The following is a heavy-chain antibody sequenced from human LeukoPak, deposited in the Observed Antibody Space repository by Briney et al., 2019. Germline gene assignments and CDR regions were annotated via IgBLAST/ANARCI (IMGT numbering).Heavy chain of an antibody. V-gene: IGHV4-31*03. J-gene: IGHJ4*02. D-gene: IGHD6-13*01. CDR1: GASISSGGDY. CDR2: IYYSGST. CDR3: ARTILGYSSSWYPSYYFDY. Sequence: SETLSLTCTVSGASISSGGDYWSWIRQHPGKGLEWIGYIYYSGSTYYNPSLKSRVTISVDTSKNQFSLKLSSVTAADTAVYYCARTILGYSSSWYPSYYFDYWGQGTLVTVSS.